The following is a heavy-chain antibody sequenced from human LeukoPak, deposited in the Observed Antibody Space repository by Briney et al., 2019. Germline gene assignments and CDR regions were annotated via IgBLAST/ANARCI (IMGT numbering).Heavy chain of an antibody. CDR1: GYTFTGYY. D-gene: IGHD3-3*01. Sequence: GASVKVSCKASGYTFTGYYMHWVRQAPGQGLEWMGWINPNSGGTNYAQKFQGRVTMTRDTSISTAYMELSRLRSDDTAVYYCARELSPVYDFWSGYYPTGGPWGQGTLVTVSS. CDR2: INPNSGGT. J-gene: IGHJ5*02. V-gene: IGHV1-2*02. CDR3: ARELSPVYDFWSGYYPTGGP.